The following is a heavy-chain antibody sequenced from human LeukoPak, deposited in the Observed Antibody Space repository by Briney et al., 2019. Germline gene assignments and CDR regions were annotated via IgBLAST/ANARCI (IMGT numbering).Heavy chain of an antibody. Sequence: GGSLRLSCAASGFTFATFWLTWVRQAPGKGLEWVANIKQDGSEKYYLDSVKGRFTISRDNSKNTLYLQMNSLRADDTAVYYCAKDPYSSPYYGPGYLGQGTLVTVSS. CDR3: AKDPYSSPYYGPGY. CDR2: IKQDGSEK. V-gene: IGHV3-7*03. J-gene: IGHJ4*02. CDR1: GFTFATFW. D-gene: IGHD6-19*01.